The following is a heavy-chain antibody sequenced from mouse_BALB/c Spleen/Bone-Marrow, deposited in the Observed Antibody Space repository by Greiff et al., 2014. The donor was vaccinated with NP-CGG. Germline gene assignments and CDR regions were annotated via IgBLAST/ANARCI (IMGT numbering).Heavy chain of an antibody. CDR1: GFSLTTYG. CDR3: VRKGYTGYFDV. CDR2: IWSGGST. Sequence: VQLVESGPGLVKPSQSLSITCTVSGFSLTTYGLHWIRQSPGKGLEWLGVIWSGGSTDYKAAFISRLIITKDNSKNQVFFKMNSLQTDDTAIYYCVRKGYTGYFDVWGAGTTVTVSS. D-gene: IGHD2-2*01. J-gene: IGHJ1*01. V-gene: IGHV2-2*01.